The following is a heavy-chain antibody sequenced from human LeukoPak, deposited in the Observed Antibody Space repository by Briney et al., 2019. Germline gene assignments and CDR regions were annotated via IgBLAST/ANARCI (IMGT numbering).Heavy chain of an antibody. D-gene: IGHD6-19*01. CDR1: GGSFSGYY. J-gene: IGHJ5*02. Sequence: PSETLSLTCAVYGGSFSGYYWSWIRQPPGKGLEWIGEINHSGSTNYNPSLKSRVTISVDTSKNQFSLKLSSVTAADTAVYYCARHPRAYSAGYSSGWLAGFDPWGQGTLVTVSS. V-gene: IGHV4-34*01. CDR2: INHSGST. CDR3: ARHPRAYSAGYSSGWLAGFDP.